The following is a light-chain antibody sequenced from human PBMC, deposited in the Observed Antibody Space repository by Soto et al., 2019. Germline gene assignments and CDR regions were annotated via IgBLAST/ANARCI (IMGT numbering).Light chain of an antibody. CDR3: QQYYSSPLA. V-gene: IGKV4-1*01. CDR1: HSVLHNNKNY. Sequence: IVMTQSPGSLAVSLGERATINCKSSHSVLHNNKNYFAWYQQKPGQPPKVLIYWASTRESGVPDRFSGSGSGTDFTLTISSLQAEDVAVYYCQQYYSSPLAFGGGTKVEIK. J-gene: IGKJ4*01. CDR2: WAS.